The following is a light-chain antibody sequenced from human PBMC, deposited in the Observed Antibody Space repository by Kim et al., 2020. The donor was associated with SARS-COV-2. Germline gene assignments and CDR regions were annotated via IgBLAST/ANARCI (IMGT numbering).Light chain of an antibody. Sequence: SYELTQPPSVSVSPGQTARITCSGDALPKQYAYWFQQKPGQAPVVVIYEDTERPSGIHERFSGSTSGTTVTLTISGVQAEDEADYYCQSADSSDTFWVFGGGTQLTVL. V-gene: IGLV3-25*03. CDR2: EDT. J-gene: IGLJ3*02. CDR3: QSADSSDTFWV. CDR1: ALPKQY.